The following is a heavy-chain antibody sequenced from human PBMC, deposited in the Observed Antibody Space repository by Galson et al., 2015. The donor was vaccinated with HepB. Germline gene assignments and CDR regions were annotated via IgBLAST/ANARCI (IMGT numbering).Heavy chain of an antibody. J-gene: IGHJ6*03. CDR3: ARDGIPPSSSSWYYLYYYYYYMDV. CDR1: GFTFSDYY. D-gene: IGHD6-13*01. CDR2: ISSSSSYT. V-gene: IGHV3-11*06. Sequence: SLRLSCAASGFTFSDYYMSWIRQAPGKGLEWVSYISSSSSYTNYADSVKGRFTISRDNAKNSLYLQMNSLRAEDTAVYYCARDGIPPSSSSWYYLYYYYYYMDVWGKGTTFTVAS.